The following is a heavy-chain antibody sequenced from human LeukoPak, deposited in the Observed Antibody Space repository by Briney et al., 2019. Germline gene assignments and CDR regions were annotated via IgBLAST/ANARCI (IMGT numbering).Heavy chain of an antibody. D-gene: IGHD4-11*01. CDR2: INHSGST. J-gene: IGHJ4*02. Sequence: SETLSLTCAVYGGSFSGYYWSWIRQPPGKGLEWIGEINHSGSTNYNTSLKSRVNISVDTSKNQFSLKLRSVTAADTAVYYCASTGTTVSYYFDYWGQGTLVTVSS. CDR3: ASTGTTVSYYFDY. CDR1: GGSFSGYY. V-gene: IGHV4-34*01.